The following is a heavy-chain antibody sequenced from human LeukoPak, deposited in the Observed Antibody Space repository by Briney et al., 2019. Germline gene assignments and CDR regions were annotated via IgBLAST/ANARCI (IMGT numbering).Heavy chain of an antibody. CDR1: GFTFSGSA. V-gene: IGHV3-73*01. Sequence: GGSLRLSCAASGFTFSGSAMHWVRQASGKGLEWVGRIRSKASSYATAYAASVKGRFTISRDDSKNTAYLQMNSLKTEDTAVYYCTGYSSSWFDNDYWGQGTLVTVSS. D-gene: IGHD6-13*01. CDR2: IRSKASSYAT. CDR3: TGYSSSWFDNDY. J-gene: IGHJ4*02.